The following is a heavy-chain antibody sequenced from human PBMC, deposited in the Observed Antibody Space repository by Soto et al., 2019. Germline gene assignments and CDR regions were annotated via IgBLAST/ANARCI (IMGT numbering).Heavy chain of an antibody. CDR3: ARGHYLRRWFGELSY. V-gene: IGHV3-33*01. J-gene: IGHJ4*02. CDR1: GFTFSGYA. Sequence: QVQLVESGGGVVQPGRSLRLSCAASGFTFSGYAMHWVRQAPGKGLEWVAVIWYDGSNKPYADSVKGRFTISRDNSNNTLYLQMNSLRAEDTAVYYCARGHYLRRWFGELSYWGQGTLVTVSS. D-gene: IGHD3-10*01. CDR2: IWYDGSNK.